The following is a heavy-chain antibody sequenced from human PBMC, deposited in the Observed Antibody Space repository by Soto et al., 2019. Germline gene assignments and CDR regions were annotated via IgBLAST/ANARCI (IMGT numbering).Heavy chain of an antibody. J-gene: IGHJ5*02. CDR3: ASQVPDAIRCGGFDP. CDR1: YGKSGGRSDC. Sequence: VAYGKSGGRSDCWGWIRQPPGKGLEWIGSIYYSRSTYYGTSLQSRVTISVDTSKNQFSLKLSSVTAADTAIYYCASQVPDAIRCGGFDPWRQGTLVTVSS. V-gene: IGHV4-39*01. D-gene: IGHD2-2*02. CDR2: IYYSRST.